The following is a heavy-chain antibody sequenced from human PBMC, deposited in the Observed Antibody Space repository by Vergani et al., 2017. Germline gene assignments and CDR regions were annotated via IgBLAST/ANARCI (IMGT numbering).Heavy chain of an antibody. CDR3: ATPQTVTTGGMEV. Sequence: EVQLVQSGAEVKKPGATMKISCKVSGYTVTDHYMHWVKQAPGKGLEWMGLVDPEDGETIYAEKFKGRVTIAADTSTDTAHLELSSLRSEDTAVYYCATPQTVTTGGMEVWGQGP. J-gene: IGHJ6*02. V-gene: IGHV1-69-2*01. D-gene: IGHD4-17*01. CDR1: GYTVTDHY. CDR2: VDPEDGET.